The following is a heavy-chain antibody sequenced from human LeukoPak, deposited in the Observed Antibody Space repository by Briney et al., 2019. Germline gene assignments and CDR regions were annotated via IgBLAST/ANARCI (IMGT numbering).Heavy chain of an antibody. J-gene: IGHJ4*02. CDR3: AKDPLLTGYYYDSSGYWF. CDR1: GFTFSSYG. Sequence: PGGTLRLSCAASGFTFSSYGMSWVRQAPGKGLEWVSAISGSGGSTYYADSVKGRFTISRDNSKNTLYLQMNSLRAEDTAVYYCAKDPLLTGYYYDSSGYWFWGQGTLVTVSS. CDR2: ISGSGGST. V-gene: IGHV3-23*01. D-gene: IGHD3-22*01.